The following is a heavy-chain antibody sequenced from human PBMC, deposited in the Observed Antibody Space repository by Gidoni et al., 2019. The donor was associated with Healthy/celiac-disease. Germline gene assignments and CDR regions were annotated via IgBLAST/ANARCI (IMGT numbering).Heavy chain of an antibody. Sequence: QVQLVQSGAEVKKPGSSVKVSCKASGGTFSSYAISWVRQAPGQGLEWMGGIIPIFGTANYAQKFQGRVTITADESTSTAYMELSSLRSEDTAVYYCARASGYYDSSGYYYDRAGFDYWGQGTLVTVSS. CDR2: IIPIFGTA. D-gene: IGHD3-22*01. CDR3: ARASGYYDSSGYYYDRAGFDY. J-gene: IGHJ4*02. CDR1: GGTFSSYA. V-gene: IGHV1-69*01.